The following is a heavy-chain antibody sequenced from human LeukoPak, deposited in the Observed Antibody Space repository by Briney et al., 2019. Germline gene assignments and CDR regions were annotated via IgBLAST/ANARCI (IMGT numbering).Heavy chain of an antibody. V-gene: IGHV1-18*01. CDR3: ARDCGNCGGAPDDTFDI. CDR2: ISAYTGNT. D-gene: IGHD2-21*01. Sequence: ASVTVSCKASGYTFSTYGISWVRQAPGQGLEWMGWISAYTGNTNYAQNVQGRVTMATDTSTSTAHLELRSLRSDDTAVYYCARDCGNCGGAPDDTFDIWGQGTMVTVSS. CDR1: GYTFSTYG. J-gene: IGHJ3*02.